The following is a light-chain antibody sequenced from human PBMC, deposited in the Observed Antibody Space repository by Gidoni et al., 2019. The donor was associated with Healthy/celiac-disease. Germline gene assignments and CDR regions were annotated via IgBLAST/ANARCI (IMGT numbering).Light chain of an antibody. Sequence: EIVLTQSTATLSLSPGERATLSCRASQSVSSYLAWYQQKPGQAPRLLIYDASNRATGIPARFSGSGSGTDFTLTIISLEPEDFAVYYCQQRSNWPPLTCGGGTKVEIK. CDR1: QSVSSY. J-gene: IGKJ4*01. CDR2: DAS. V-gene: IGKV3-11*01. CDR3: QQRSNWPPLT.